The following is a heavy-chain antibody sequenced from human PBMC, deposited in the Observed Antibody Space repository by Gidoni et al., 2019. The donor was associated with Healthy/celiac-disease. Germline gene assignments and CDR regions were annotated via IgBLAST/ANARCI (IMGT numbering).Heavy chain of an antibody. D-gene: IGHD3-10*01. CDR1: VGSISRSSYY. CDR2: IYYSGST. J-gene: IGHJ5*02. Sequence: QLQLQESGPGLVKPSATLSLTCTVSVGSISRSSYYWGWIRQPPGKGLEWIGSIYYSGSTYYNPSLKSRVTISVDTSKNQFSLKLSSVTAADTAVYYCARLLLWFGELRFDPWGQGTLVTVSS. CDR3: ARLLLWFGELRFDP. V-gene: IGHV4-39*01.